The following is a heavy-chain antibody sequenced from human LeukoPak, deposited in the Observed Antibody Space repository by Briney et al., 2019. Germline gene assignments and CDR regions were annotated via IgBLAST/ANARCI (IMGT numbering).Heavy chain of an antibody. V-gene: IGHV1-69*04. CDR1: GGTFSSYA. Sequence: SVKVSCKASGGTFSSYAISWVRQAPGQGLEWMGRIIPILGIANYAQKFQGRVTITADKSTSTAYMELSSLGSEDTAVYYCATSSGWYSYYGMDVWGQGTTVTVSS. D-gene: IGHD6-19*01. J-gene: IGHJ6*02. CDR3: ATSSGWYSYYGMDV. CDR2: IIPILGIA.